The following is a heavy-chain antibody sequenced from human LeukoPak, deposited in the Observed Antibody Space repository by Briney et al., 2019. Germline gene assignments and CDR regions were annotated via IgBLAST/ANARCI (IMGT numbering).Heavy chain of an antibody. CDR1: GFTFSRYW. Sequence: QTGGSLRLSCAASGFTFSRYWMHWVRQAPGKGLVWVSRVNSDGSSTTYADSEKGRFTISRDNAKNSLYLQMNSLRAEDTAVYYCARDSGSYYYYYYYMDVWGKGTTVTISS. J-gene: IGHJ6*03. CDR3: ARDSGSYYYYYYYMDV. CDR2: VNSDGSST. D-gene: IGHD1-26*01. V-gene: IGHV3-74*01.